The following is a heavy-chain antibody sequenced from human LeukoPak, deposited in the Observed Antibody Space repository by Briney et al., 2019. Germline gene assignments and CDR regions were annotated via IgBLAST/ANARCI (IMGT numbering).Heavy chain of an antibody. J-gene: IGHJ5*02. D-gene: IGHD2-15*01. CDR1: GGSFSGCY. V-gene: IGHV4-59*08. CDR2: IYYSELT. Sequence: PETLSLTCAVYGGSFSGCYWSWLRQPPGKRLEWIGYIYYSELTNYNRSLKSRVTISVDTSKNQVSLKLSSMTAAHTAVYYCAGRVLGADNWFDPWGQGTLVTVSS. CDR3: AGRVLGADNWFDP.